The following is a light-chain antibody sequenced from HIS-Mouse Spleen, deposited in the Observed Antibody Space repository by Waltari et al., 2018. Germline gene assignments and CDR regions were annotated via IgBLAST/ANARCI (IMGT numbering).Light chain of an antibody. V-gene: IGLV3-27*01. CDR1: SLRSYY. CDR3: YSAADNNRV. CDR2: KDS. J-gene: IGLJ3*02. Sequence: SSELTQDPAVSVALRQTVRITCQGDSLRSYYASWYQQKPGQAPVLVIYKDSERPSGIPERFSGSSSGTTVTLTIRGAQVEDEADYYCYSAADNNRVFGGGTKLTVL.